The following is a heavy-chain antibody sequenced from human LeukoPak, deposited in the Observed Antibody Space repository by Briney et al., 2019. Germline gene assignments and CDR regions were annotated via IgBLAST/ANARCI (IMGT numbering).Heavy chain of an antibody. Sequence: PGGSLRLSCAASGFSFSSYSIDWVRQAPGKGLEWVSYISGDGNAKHYTDSVKSRFTISRDNAKNALYLQMNSLRDEDTAVYFCARDYVYAFDYWGQGTLVTVSS. V-gene: IGHV3-48*02. CDR2: ISGDGNAK. D-gene: IGHD2/OR15-2a*01. CDR1: GFSFSSYS. J-gene: IGHJ4*02. CDR3: ARDYVYAFDY.